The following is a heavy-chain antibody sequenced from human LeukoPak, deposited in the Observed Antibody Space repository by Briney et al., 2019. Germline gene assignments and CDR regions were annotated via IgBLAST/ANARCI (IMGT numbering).Heavy chain of an antibody. CDR2: VAYDGSSK. CDR3: AKDGWLESGRTPFYFDS. D-gene: IGHD3-10*01. Sequence: GRSLRLSCAASGFTFSDYALHWVRQVPGKGLEWVAFVAYDGSSKYYRDSVRGRFIISRDYSRNSLYLQMSSLRVEDTAVYYCAKDGWLESGRTPFYFDSWGQGTLVTVSS. J-gene: IGHJ4*02. CDR1: GFTFSDYA. V-gene: IGHV3-30*04.